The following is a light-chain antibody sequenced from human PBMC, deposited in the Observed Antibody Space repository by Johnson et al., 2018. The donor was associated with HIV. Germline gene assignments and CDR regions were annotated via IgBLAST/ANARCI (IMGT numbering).Light chain of an antibody. CDR2: DNH. J-gene: IGLJ1*01. Sequence: QSVLTQPPSVSAAPGQKVTISCSGNTSKIENNYVSWYQQFPERAPKLLIYDNHKRPSGIPDRFSGSKSGTSATLGITGLQTGDEADYYCGTWDSSLRGGFFGTGTKVTVL. CDR1: TSKIENNY. CDR3: GTWDSSLRGGF. V-gene: IGLV1-51*01.